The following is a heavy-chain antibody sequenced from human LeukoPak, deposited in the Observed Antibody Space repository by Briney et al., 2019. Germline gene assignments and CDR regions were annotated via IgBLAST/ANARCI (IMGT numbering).Heavy chain of an antibody. V-gene: IGHV3-7*01. CDR3: ARDSGWTRYFDY. Sequence: PGGSLRLSCAVSGFTFSSYWMSWVRQAPGKGLEWVANIKQDGSEKYYVDSVKGRFTISGDNAKNSLYLQMNSLRAEDTAVYYCARDSGWTRYFDYWGQGTLVTVSS. D-gene: IGHD6-19*01. J-gene: IGHJ4*02. CDR2: IKQDGSEK. CDR1: GFTFSSYW.